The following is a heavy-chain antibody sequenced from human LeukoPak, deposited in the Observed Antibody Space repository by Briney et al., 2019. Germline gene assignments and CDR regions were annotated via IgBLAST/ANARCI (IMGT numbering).Heavy chain of an antibody. V-gene: IGHV4-39*07. Sequence: SETLSLTCTVSGGSISSSNYYWGWIRQPPGKGLEWIGSTYYSGSPYYNPSLKSRVTISVDTSKNQFSLKLSSVTAADSAVYYCARSPRGVVVPAAMSGYYYYYMDVWGKGTTVTISS. CDR1: GGSISSSNYY. D-gene: IGHD2-2*01. CDR3: ARSPRGVVVPAAMSGYYYYYMDV. CDR2: TYYSGSP. J-gene: IGHJ6*03.